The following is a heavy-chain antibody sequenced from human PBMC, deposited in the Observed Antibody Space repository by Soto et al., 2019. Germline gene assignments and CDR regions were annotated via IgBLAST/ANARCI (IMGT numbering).Heavy chain of an antibody. J-gene: IGHJ5*02. CDR1: GGSFSGYY. D-gene: IGHD6-13*01. V-gene: IGHV4-34*01. CDR2: INHSGST. Sequence: PSETLSLTCAVYGGSFSGYYWSWIRQPPGKGLEWIGEINHSGSTNYNPSLKSRVTISVDTSKNQFSLKLSSVTAADTAAYYCARRHKSMGSRARLDPWGQGTRVTVSS. CDR3: ARRHKSMGSRARLDP.